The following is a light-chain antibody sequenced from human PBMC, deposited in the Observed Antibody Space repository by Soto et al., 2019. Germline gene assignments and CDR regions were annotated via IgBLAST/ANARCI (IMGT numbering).Light chain of an antibody. CDR1: QSVSSN. V-gene: IGKV3-15*01. J-gene: IGKJ5*01. Sequence: EIVMTQSPATLSVSPGERATLSCRASQSVSSNLAWYQQKPGQAPRLLIYGASIRAPGIPARFSGSGSGTEFPLLISSLQSEDFAVYYCQQYNNWPPITFGQGTRLEIK. CDR3: QQYNNWPPIT. CDR2: GAS.